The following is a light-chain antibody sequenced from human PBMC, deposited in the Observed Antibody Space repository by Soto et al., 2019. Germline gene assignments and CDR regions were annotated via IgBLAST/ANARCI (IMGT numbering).Light chain of an antibody. Sequence: EIVLTQSPGTLSLSPGERATLSCRASQSVSSSYLAWYQHKPGQAPRLLIYGASSRATGIPDRFSGSGSGTDFTLTISXXEPEDFAVYYCQQYGSSPHTFGQGTKLEIK. V-gene: IGKV3-20*01. J-gene: IGKJ2*01. CDR1: QSVSSSY. CDR2: GAS. CDR3: QQYGSSPHT.